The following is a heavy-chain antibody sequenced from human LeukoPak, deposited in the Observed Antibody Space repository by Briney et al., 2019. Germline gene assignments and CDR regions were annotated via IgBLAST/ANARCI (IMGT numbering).Heavy chain of an antibody. CDR1: GFTFSSYA. J-gene: IGHJ6*03. D-gene: IGHD3-22*01. Sequence: GGSLRLSCALSGFTFSSYAMSWVRQAPGKGLEWVSAISGSGGSTYYAVSVKGRFTLYRDNPKNTLSLQMNTLSSEYTRVYLCASPVHSSGYYTDYYYYMDVSGKGNTFTLSS. V-gene: IGHV3-23*01. CDR2: ISGSGGST. CDR3: ASPVHSSGYYTDYYYYMDV.